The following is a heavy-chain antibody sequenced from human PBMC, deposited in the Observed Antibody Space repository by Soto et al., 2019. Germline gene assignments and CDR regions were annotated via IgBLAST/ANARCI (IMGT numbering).Heavy chain of an antibody. Sequence: QLQLQESGPGLVKPSETLSLTCTVSGGSISSSSYYWGWIHQPPGKGLEWIGSIYYSGSTYYNPSLKSRVTITVDTSKNQFSLKLSSVTAADTAGYYCARLPSGYDSPAFDYWGQGTLVTVSS. CDR3: ARLPSGYDSPAFDY. D-gene: IGHD5-12*01. CDR1: GGSISSSSYY. CDR2: IYYSGST. J-gene: IGHJ4*02. V-gene: IGHV4-39*01.